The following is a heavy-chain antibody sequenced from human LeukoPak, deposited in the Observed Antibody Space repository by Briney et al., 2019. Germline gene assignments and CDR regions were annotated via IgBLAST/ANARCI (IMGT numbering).Heavy chain of an antibody. V-gene: IGHV4-39*01. D-gene: IGHD5/OR15-5a*01. CDR1: SDSMNSDCYY. Sequence: SETLSLTCTVSSDSMNSDCYYWAWIRQPPGKGLEWIGRIYSSGSTTYNPSLMSRATITLDMSKNSFSLKVTSVTAAATAVYFCGRQTKHIYSPGCDLYDAYYYFDPWATGTTDNVAS. CDR3: GRQTKHIYSPGCDLYDAYYYFDP. J-gene: IGHJ6*03. CDR2: IYSSGST.